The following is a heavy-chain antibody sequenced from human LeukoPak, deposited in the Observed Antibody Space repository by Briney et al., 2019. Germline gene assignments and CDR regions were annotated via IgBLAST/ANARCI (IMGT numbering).Heavy chain of an antibody. J-gene: IGHJ5*02. CDR1: GYTFTSYD. CDR3: ARGYGSGKTVGGNWFDP. Sequence: GASVKVSCKASGYTFTSYDINWVRQATGQGLEWMGWMNPNSGNTGYARKFQGRVTMTRNTSISTAYMELSSLRSEDTAVYYCARGYGSGKTVGGNWFDPWGQGTLVTVSS. D-gene: IGHD3-10*01. V-gene: IGHV1-8*01. CDR2: MNPNSGNT.